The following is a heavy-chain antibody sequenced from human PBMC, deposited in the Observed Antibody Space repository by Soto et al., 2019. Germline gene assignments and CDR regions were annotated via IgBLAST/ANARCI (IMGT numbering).Heavy chain of an antibody. CDR2: IKQDGSEK. Sequence: GGSQSHSCAASGFTFRSYWMSWVRPAPGKGLEWVANIKQDGSEKNYKDSVKGRLTISRDNAKNSLSLQMNSLRAEDTAVYYCARRATTSAGYFDLWGRGTLVTV. CDR1: GFTFRSYW. V-gene: IGHV3-7*01. J-gene: IGHJ2*01. CDR3: ARRATTSAGYFDL. D-gene: IGHD1-26*01.